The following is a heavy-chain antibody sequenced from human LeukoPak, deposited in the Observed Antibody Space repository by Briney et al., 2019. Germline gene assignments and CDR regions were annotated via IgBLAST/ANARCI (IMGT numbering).Heavy chain of an antibody. Sequence: GASVKVSCKASGYTFTSYGISWVRQAPGQGLEWMGWISAYNANTNYAQKPQGRVTMTTYTSTTTAYMELRSLRSDDTAVYYCARPYGSGSYLPSYWGQGTLVTVSS. J-gene: IGHJ4*02. CDR1: GYTFTSYG. CDR2: ISAYNANT. V-gene: IGHV1-18*01. CDR3: ARPYGSGSYLPSY. D-gene: IGHD3-10*01.